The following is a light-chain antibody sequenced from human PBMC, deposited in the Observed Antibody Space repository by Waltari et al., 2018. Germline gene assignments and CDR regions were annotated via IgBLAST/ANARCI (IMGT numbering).Light chain of an antibody. Sequence: QLVLTQSPSASASLGASLKLTSPLSSGHSSNIIAWLPQQPEKGPRYLMKVNSDGSHSKGDEIPDRFSGSSSGAERYLTISTVQSEDEADYYCQTGGHGTWVFGGGTKLTVL. J-gene: IGLJ3*02. V-gene: IGLV4-69*01. CDR2: VNSDGSH. CDR1: SGHSSNI. CDR3: QTGGHGTWV.